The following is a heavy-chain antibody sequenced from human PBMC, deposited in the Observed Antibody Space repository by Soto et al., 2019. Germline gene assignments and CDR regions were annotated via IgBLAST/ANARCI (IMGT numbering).Heavy chain of an antibody. Sequence: SETLSLTRNVSGRSINWYYWIWVRHPPGKGLGWIGDFYDSGITSYRPSLKSRVTMSADPSKNQFSLNLTSVTGADTAVYYCERADDGNGYDNQFYSWG. D-gene: IGHD3-22*01. J-gene: IGHJ5*01. V-gene: IGHV4-59*01. CDR1: GRSINWYY. CDR3: ERADDGNGYDNQFYS. CDR2: FYDSGIT.